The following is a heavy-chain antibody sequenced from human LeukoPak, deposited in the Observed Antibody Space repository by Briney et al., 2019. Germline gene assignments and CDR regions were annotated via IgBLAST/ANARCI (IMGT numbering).Heavy chain of an antibody. D-gene: IGHD2-15*01. Sequence: SQTLSLTCAISGDTVSSGSSAWNWIRQSPSRGLEWLGRTYYRSTWYNDYAVSVKGRITVDPDTSKNQFSLQLNSVTPEDTAVYCCARGHYSTFDYWGQGALVTVSS. V-gene: IGHV6-1*01. CDR3: ARGHYSTFDY. CDR1: GDTVSSGSSA. CDR2: TYYRSTWYN. J-gene: IGHJ4*02.